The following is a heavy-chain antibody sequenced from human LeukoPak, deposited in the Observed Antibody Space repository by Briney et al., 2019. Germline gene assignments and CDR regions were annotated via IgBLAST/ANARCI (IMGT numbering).Heavy chain of an antibody. CDR2: ISAYNGNT. CDR1: GYTFTSYG. V-gene: IGHV1-18*01. J-gene: IGHJ4*02. Sequence: ASVKVSCKASGYTFTSYGISWVRQAPGQGLEWTGWISAYNGNTNYAQKLQGRVTMTTDTSTSTAYMELRSLRSDDTAVYYCARDPGYYDSSGYYGLDYWGQGTLVTVSS. CDR3: ARDPGYYDSSGYYGLDY. D-gene: IGHD3-22*01.